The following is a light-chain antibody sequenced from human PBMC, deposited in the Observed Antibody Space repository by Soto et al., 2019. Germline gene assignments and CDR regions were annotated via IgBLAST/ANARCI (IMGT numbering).Light chain of an antibody. Sequence: DIQMTQSPSTLSASVGDRVTIACRASQNISTWLAWYQQKPGKAPNLLVYKASSLKSGVPSRFSGSGSGTEFTLTISSLEPEDFATYYCQHYNTYPWTFGQGTKVDIK. CDR1: QNISTW. CDR3: QHYNTYPWT. CDR2: KAS. J-gene: IGKJ1*01. V-gene: IGKV1-5*03.